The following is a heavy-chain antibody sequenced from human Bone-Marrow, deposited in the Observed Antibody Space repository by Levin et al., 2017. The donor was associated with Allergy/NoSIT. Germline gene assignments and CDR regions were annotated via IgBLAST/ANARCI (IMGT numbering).Heavy chain of an antibody. Sequence: PGGSLRLSCAASGFTFSDHYMDWVRQAPGKGLEWVGRIRNKANSHTTEYAASVKGRFTISRDDSKNSLYLQMTSLKTEDTAVYFCAIGLGSGYYISGGFDPWGQGTLVTVSS. CDR2: IRNKANSHTT. J-gene: IGHJ5*02. CDR3: AIGLGSGYYISGGFDP. D-gene: IGHD3-3*01. V-gene: IGHV3-72*01. CDR1: GFTFSDHY.